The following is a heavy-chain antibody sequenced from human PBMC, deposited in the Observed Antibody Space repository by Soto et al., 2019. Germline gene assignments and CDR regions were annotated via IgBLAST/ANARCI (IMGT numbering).Heavy chain of an antibody. J-gene: IGHJ4*02. V-gene: IGHV3-30*18. CDR1: GFTFSNYG. Sequence: GGSLRLSCVGSGFTFSNYGMHWVRQPPGKGLEWVALISDDGDKRYYADSVRGRLIISRDNSKDTLYLQMNSLGPDDTAVYFCAKARVRIVGANSFDYWGQGTPVTV. D-gene: IGHD1-26*01. CDR3: AKARVRIVGANSFDY. CDR2: ISDDGDKR.